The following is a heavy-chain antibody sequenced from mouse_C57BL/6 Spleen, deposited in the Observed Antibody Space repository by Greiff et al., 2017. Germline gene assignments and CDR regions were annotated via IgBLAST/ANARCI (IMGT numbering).Heavy chain of an antibody. Sequence: QVHVKQPGAELVKPGASVKLSCKASGYTFTSYWMHWVKQRPGRGLEGIGRIDPNSGGTKYNEKFKSKATLTVAKPYSTVDMQHSRLTSEDSAVYYCARGGSYDYPWFGYWGQGTLGTVSA. CDR2: IDPNSGGT. CDR1: GYTFTSYW. CDR3: ARGGSYDYPWFGY. V-gene: IGHV1-72*01. D-gene: IGHD2-4*01. J-gene: IGHJ3*01.